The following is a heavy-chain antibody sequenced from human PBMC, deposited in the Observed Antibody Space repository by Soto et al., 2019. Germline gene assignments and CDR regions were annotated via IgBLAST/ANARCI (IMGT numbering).Heavy chain of an antibody. V-gene: IGHV4-30-4*02. CDR1: GASIHNGGHF. J-gene: IGHJ3*02. Sequence: SETLSLTCSVSGASIHNGGHFWSWIRQSPGRGLEWIGYIYNSGSTYNNPSLKSRVTISVDTSKNQFSLKLSSVTAADTAVYYCARGEEAVAGDDAFDIWGQGTMVTVSS. D-gene: IGHD6-19*01. CDR3: ARGEEAVAGDDAFDI. CDR2: IYNSGST.